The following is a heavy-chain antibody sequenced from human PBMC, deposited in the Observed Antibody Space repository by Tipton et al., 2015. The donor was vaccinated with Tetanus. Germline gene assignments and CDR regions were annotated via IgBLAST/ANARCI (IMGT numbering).Heavy chain of an antibody. J-gene: IGHJ2*01. CDR1: GYNFATFW. D-gene: IGHD7-27*01. Sequence: VQLVQSGAEVKKPGESLNISCKASGYNFATFWIGWVRQKPGKGLEWMGIIYPGDSDTRYSPSFQGQVTISADKSISTAYLQWSSLQASDTAMYYCARRLGPYTGDQIWHFDLWGRGTLVTVSS. CDR3: ARRLGPYTGDQIWHFDL. V-gene: IGHV5-51*01. CDR2: IYPGDSDT.